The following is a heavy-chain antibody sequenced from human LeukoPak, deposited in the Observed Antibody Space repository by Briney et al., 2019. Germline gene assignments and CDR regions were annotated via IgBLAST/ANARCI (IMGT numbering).Heavy chain of an antibody. D-gene: IGHD2-15*01. J-gene: IGHJ6*03. CDR1: GFSFSGYG. CDR2: IRYDGSNE. Sequence: GGSLRLSCAASGFSFSGYGMHWVRQAPGKGLEWVAFIRYDGSNEYYADSVKGRFTISRDKSKNTLSLQMNGLRVEGTAVYFCAKVMPPGRIRFYSYYMDVWGKGTTVTVS. CDR3: AKVMPPGRIRFYSYYMDV. V-gene: IGHV3-30*02.